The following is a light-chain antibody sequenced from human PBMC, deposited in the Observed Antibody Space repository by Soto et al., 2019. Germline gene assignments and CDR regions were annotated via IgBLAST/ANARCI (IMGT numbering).Light chain of an antibody. J-gene: IGLJ2*01. CDR2: RNS. CDR3: AAWDDSLSGVV. Sequence: QSVLTQPPSVSGTPGQRVTISCSGSSSNIGSNYVYWYQQLPGTVPQLLIYRNSERPSGVPDRFSGSKSGTSASLAISGLXXXXXXXXYCAAWDDSLSGVVFGGGTKLTVL. CDR1: SSNIGSNY. V-gene: IGLV1-47*01.